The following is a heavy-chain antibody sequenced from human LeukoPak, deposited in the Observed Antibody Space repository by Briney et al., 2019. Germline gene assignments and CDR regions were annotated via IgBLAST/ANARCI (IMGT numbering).Heavy chain of an antibody. J-gene: IGHJ4*02. V-gene: IGHV3-23*01. CDR3: ARDTHRPGRAFDY. CDR1: GFTFSSYA. Sequence: GGSLRLSCAASGFTFSSYAMSWVRQAPGKGLEWVSAISGSGGSTYYADSVKGRFTISGDNAKNSLYLQMNSLRAEDTAVYYCARDTHRPGRAFDYWGQGTLVTVSS. CDR2: ISGSGGST.